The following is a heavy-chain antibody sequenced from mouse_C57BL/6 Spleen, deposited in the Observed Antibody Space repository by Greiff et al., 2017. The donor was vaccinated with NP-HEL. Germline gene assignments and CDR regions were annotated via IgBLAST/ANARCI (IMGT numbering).Heavy chain of an antibody. CDR3: ARDYDGYYHYFDY. J-gene: IGHJ2*01. D-gene: IGHD2-3*01. CDR1: GFTFSSYA. V-gene: IGHV5-4*01. Sequence: EVQLVESGGGLVKPGGSLKLSCAASGFTFSSYAMSWVRQTPEKRLEWVATISDGGSYTYYPDNVKGRFTISRDNAKNNLYLQMSHLKSEDTAMYYCARDYDGYYHYFDYWGQGTTLTVSS. CDR2: ISDGGSYT.